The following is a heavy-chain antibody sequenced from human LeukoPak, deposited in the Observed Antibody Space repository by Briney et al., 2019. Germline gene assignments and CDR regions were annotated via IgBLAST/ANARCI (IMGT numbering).Heavy chain of an antibody. CDR3: ARASYYFDTSGGYYFDY. D-gene: IGHD3-22*01. Sequence: SETLSLTCTVSGGSISSGSYYWSWIRQPAGKGLEWIGRIYTSGSTNYNPSLKSRVTISVDTSKNHFSLKLCSVTAADTAVYYCARASYYFDTSGGYYFDYWGQGTLVTVSS. J-gene: IGHJ4*02. V-gene: IGHV4-61*02. CDR2: IYTSGST. CDR1: GGSISSGSYY.